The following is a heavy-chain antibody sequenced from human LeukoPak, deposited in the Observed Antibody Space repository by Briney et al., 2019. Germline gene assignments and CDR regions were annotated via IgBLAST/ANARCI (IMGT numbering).Heavy chain of an antibody. CDR1: GFTVSSNY. Sequence: PGGSLRLSCAASGFTVSSNYMSWVRQAPGKGLEWVSVIYSGGSTYYADSVKGRFTISRDNSKNTLYLQMNSLRAEDTAVYYCARDGLVPAAYYYYYGMDVWGQGTTVTVSS. D-gene: IGHD2-2*01. CDR3: ARDGLVPAAYYYYYGMDV. CDR2: IYSGGST. V-gene: IGHV3-66*02. J-gene: IGHJ6*02.